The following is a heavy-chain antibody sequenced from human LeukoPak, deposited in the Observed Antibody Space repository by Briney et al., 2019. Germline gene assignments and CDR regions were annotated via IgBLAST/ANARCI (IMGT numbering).Heavy chain of an antibody. CDR1: GGSISSSSYY. CDR2: IYYSGST. Sequence: PSETLSLTCTVSGGSISSSSYYWGWIRQPPGKGLEWIGSIYYSGSTYYNPSLKSRVTISVDTSKNQFSLKLSSVTAADTAVYYCARDRGPVRALDYWGQGTLVTVSS. D-gene: IGHD4-17*01. J-gene: IGHJ4*02. V-gene: IGHV4-39*07. CDR3: ARDRGPVRALDY.